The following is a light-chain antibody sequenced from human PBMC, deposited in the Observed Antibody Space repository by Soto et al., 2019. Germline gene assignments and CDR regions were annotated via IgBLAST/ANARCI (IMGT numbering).Light chain of an antibody. J-gene: IGKJ1*01. V-gene: IGKV3-20*01. CDR1: QSVSIL. Sequence: EVVVTQSPDTLSLSPGETATLSCRASQSVSILLAWYQQKPGQAPRLLIYGASSRATGIPDRFSGSGSGTDFTLTISRLEPEDFAVYYCQQYGSSPWTFGQGTKVDIK. CDR2: GAS. CDR3: QQYGSSPWT.